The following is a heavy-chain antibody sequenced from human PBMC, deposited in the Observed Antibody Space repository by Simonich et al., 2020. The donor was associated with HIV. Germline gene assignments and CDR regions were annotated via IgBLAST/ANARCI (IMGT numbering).Heavy chain of an antibody. Sequence: QLQESGPGLVKPSETLSLTCTVSGVSITSGGYYWNWIRKHPGKGREWIGYIYYRGSTYYNPSRKSRVTISVDTSKNQFSLRLRSVTAADTAVYYCAREGADTTMVNWGQGTLVTVSS. CDR1: GVSITSGGYY. J-gene: IGHJ4*02. CDR2: IYYRGST. D-gene: IGHD5-18*01. V-gene: IGHV4-31*03. CDR3: AREGADTTMVN.